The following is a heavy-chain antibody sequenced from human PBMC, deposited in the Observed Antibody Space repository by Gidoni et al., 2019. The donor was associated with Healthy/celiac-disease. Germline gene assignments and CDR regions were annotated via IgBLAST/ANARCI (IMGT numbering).Heavy chain of an antibody. Sequence: EVQLVESGGGLVKPGGSLRLSCAASGFTFSNAWMSWVRQAPGKGLEWVGRIKSKTDGGTTDYAAPVKGRFTISRDDSNNTLYLQMNSLKTEDTAVYYCTTVSGEYGVNDAFDIWGQGTMVTVSS. V-gene: IGHV3-15*01. CDR3: TTVSGEYGVNDAFDI. CDR2: IKSKTDGGTT. CDR1: GFTFSNAW. D-gene: IGHD3-10*01. J-gene: IGHJ3*02.